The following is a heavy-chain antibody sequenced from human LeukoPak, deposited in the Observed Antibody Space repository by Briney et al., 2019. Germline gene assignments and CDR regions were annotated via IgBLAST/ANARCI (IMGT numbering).Heavy chain of an antibody. J-gene: IGHJ5*02. CDR1: GGSVSSYY. Sequence: SETLSLTCTVSGGSVSSYYWSWIRQPAGKGLEWTGRIYVSGSIYNPSLESRVTMSVDTSKNQFSLNLSSVTAADTAVYYCARARILELGYCSSTSCYSWFDPWGQGTLVTVSS. CDR3: ARARILELGYCSSTSCYSWFDP. D-gene: IGHD2-2*01. CDR2: IYVSGS. V-gene: IGHV4-4*07.